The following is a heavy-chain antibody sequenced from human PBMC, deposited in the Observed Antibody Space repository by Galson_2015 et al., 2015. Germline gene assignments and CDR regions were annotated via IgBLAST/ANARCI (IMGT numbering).Heavy chain of an antibody. CDR2: INHSGST. CDR3: ARGRGSSGLGWFDP. CDR1: GGSFSGYY. J-gene: IGHJ5*02. V-gene: IGHV4-34*01. Sequence: SETLSLTCAVYGGSFSGYYWSWIRQPPGKGLEWIGEINHSGSTNYNPSLKSRVTISVDTSKNQFSLKLSSVTAADTAVYYCARGRGSSGLGWFDPWGQGTLVTVSS. D-gene: IGHD6-19*01.